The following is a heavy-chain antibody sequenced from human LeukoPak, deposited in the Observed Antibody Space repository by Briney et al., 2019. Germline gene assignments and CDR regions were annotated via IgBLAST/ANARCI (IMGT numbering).Heavy chain of an antibody. J-gene: IGHJ5*02. CDR2: IYHSGST. D-gene: IGHD3-22*01. V-gene: IGHV4-38-2*02. CDR1: GYFISSGYY. Sequence: SETLSLTCTVSGYFISSGYYWGWIRQPPGKGLDWIGSIYHSGSTYYNPSLKSRVTITVDTSKNQFSLKLSSVTAADTAVCYCARHKYSSGYNWFDPWGQGTLVTVSS. CDR3: ARHKYSSGYNWFDP.